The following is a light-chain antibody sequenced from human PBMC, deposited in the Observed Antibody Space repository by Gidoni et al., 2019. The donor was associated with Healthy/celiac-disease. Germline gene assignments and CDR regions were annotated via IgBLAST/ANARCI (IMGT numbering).Light chain of an antibody. J-gene: IGKJ3*01. CDR1: QSVSSSY. CDR3: QQYGSSFT. Sequence: EIVLTQSPGTLSLSPGERATPSCRASQSVSSSYLAWYQQKPGQAPRLLIYGASSRATGIPDRFSGSGSGTDFTLTISRLEPEDFAVYYCQQYGSSFTFGPXTKVDIQ. CDR2: GAS. V-gene: IGKV3-20*01.